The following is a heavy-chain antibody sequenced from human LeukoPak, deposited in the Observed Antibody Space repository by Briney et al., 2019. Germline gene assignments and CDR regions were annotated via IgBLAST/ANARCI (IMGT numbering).Heavy chain of an antibody. CDR2: ISSSSSYI. CDR3: AKGRTGFSYGYGIDY. V-gene: IGHV3-21*04. D-gene: IGHD5-18*01. J-gene: IGHJ4*02. CDR1: GFTFSSYS. Sequence: PGGSLRLSCAASGFTFSSYSMNWVRQAPGKGLEWVSSISSSSSYIYYADSVKGRFTISGDNAKNSLYLQMNSLRAEDAAIYYCAKGRTGFSYGYGIDYWGQGTLVTVSS.